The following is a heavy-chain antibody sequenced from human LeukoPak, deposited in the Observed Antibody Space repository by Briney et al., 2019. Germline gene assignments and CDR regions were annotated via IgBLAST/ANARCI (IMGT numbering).Heavy chain of an antibody. CDR2: ISSSSSYI. Sequence: GGSLRLSCAASGFTFSSYSMNWVRQAPGKGLEWVSSISSSSSYIYYADSVKGRFTISRDNAKNSLYLQMNSLRAEDTAVYYSARDYTRGIAARPLNWFDPWGQGTLVTVSS. CDR3: ARDYTRGIAARPLNWFDP. CDR1: GFTFSSYS. D-gene: IGHD6-6*01. V-gene: IGHV3-21*01. J-gene: IGHJ5*02.